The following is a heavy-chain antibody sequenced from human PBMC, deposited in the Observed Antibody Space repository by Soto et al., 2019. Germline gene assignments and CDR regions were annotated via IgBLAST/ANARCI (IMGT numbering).Heavy chain of an antibody. CDR2: ISESGGST. Sequence: PGGSLRLSCAASGFTFNNYAMTWVRQAPGKGLEWVSTISESGGSTSYADSVKGRFTISRDNSKNTLYVQMNSLRAEDTAVYYCAKCGWSQTYGMDVWGQGTTVTVSS. J-gene: IGHJ6*02. CDR3: AKCGWSQTYGMDV. V-gene: IGHV3-23*01. D-gene: IGHD6-19*01. CDR1: GFTFNNYA.